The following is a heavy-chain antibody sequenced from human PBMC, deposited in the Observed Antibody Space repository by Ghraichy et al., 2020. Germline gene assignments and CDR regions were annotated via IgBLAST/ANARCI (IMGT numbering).Heavy chain of an antibody. J-gene: IGHJ6*02. CDR1: GFTFSDYS. D-gene: IGHD4-17*01. CDR2: ISSSSSYT. CDR3: ARLIMSSGGDYVFGMDV. Sequence: GGSLRLSCAASGFTFSDYSMSWIRQAPGKGLEWLSYISSSSSYTNYADSVKGRFTISRDNAKNSLYLQMNSLRAEDTAGYYCARLIMSSGGDYVFGMDVWGQGTTVTVSS. V-gene: IGHV3-11*06.